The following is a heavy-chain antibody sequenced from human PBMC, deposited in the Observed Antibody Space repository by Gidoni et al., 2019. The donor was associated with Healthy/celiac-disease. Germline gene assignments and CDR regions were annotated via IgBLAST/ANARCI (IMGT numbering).Heavy chain of an antibody. D-gene: IGHD3-10*01. Sequence: QVPLVPAGAEVKKPGASVKVPWQAYGYNFTGYYMHWVRQAPGQGLEWMGWINPNSGGTNYAQKFQGRVTMTRDTSISTAYMELSRLRSDDTAVYYCATNFYNLPLPGMDVWGQGTTVTVSS. CDR2: INPNSGGT. CDR1: GYNFTGYY. J-gene: IGHJ6*02. V-gene: IGHV1-2*02. CDR3: ATNFYNLPLPGMDV.